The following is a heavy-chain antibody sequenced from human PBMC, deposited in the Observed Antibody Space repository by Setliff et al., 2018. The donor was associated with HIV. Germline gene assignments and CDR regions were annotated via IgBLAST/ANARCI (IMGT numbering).Heavy chain of an antibody. V-gene: IGHV1-3*01. CDR2: INVVNVNT. CDR1: GYSFTSYT. D-gene: IGHD6-19*01. J-gene: IGHJ4*02. Sequence: GASVKVSCKTSGYSFTSYTMHWLRQAPGQRPEWVGWINVVNVNTKYSQKFQGRVTITRDTSATTAYMELRSLRSEDTAVYYCARGRGLYSSGYFIDYWGQGTQVTVSS. CDR3: ARGRGLYSSGYFIDY.